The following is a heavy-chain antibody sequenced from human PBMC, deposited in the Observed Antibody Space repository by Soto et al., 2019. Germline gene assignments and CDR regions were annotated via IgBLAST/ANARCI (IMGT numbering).Heavy chain of an antibody. D-gene: IGHD6-13*01. Sequence: ASVKVSCKASGYTFTSYDINWVRQATGQGLEWMGWMNPNSGNTGYAQKFQGRVTMTRNTSISTAYMELSSLRSEDTAVYYCARGGVLAANLTHNWFDPWGQGTLVTVSS. J-gene: IGHJ5*02. CDR2: MNPNSGNT. CDR1: GYTFTSYD. V-gene: IGHV1-8*01. CDR3: ARGGVLAANLTHNWFDP.